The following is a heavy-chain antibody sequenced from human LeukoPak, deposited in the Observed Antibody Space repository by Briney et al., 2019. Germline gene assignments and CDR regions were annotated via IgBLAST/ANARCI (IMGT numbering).Heavy chain of an antibody. CDR1: GFTFRSYW. Sequence: GGSLRLSCAASGFTFRSYWMHWVRQAPGKGLVWVSRINTDGSRTSYAHSVKGRFTLSRDNAKNTLYLQMNSLRAEDTAVYYCARGSDWFDPWGQGTLVTVSS. CDR2: INTDGSRT. J-gene: IGHJ5*02. CDR3: ARGSDWFDP. V-gene: IGHV3-74*01.